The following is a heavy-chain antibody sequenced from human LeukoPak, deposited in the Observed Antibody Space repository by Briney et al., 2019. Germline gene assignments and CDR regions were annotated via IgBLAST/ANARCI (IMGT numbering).Heavy chain of an antibody. CDR2: IIPILGIA. Sequence: SVKVSCKASGGTFSSYAISWVRQAPGQGLEWMGRIIPILGIANYAQKFQGRVTITADKSTSTAYMELSSLRSEDTAVYYCARETYGSGSYYPYYGMDVWGQGTTVTVSS. CDR3: ARETYGSGSYYPYYGMDV. CDR1: GGTFSSYA. V-gene: IGHV1-69*04. J-gene: IGHJ6*02. D-gene: IGHD3-10*01.